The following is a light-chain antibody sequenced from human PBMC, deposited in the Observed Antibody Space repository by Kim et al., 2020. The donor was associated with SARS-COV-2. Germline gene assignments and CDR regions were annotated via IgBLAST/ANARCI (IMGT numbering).Light chain of an antibody. CDR1: NIVSKS. CDR3: QVWDSSSDHPV. V-gene: IGLV3-21*04. CDR2: YDS. J-gene: IGLJ2*01. Sequence: APGNTARITGGGNNIVSKSVHWYQQTPGRAPVLVIYYDSDRPSGIPERFSGSNSGNTATLTISRVEAGDEADYYCQVWDSSSDHPVFGGGTQLTVL.